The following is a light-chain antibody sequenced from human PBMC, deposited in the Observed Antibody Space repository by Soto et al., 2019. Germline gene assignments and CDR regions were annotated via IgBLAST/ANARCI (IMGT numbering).Light chain of an antibody. J-gene: IGLJ2*01. CDR1: SSNIGSNT. CDR2: SNN. V-gene: IGLV1-44*01. CDR3: AAWDDSYVV. Sequence: QSVLTQPPSASGTPGQRVTISCSGSSSNIGSNTVNWYQQLPGTAPKLLIYSNNQRPSGVPDRFSGSKSGTSASLAISALQSEDEADYYCAAWDDSYVVFGGGTKVTVL.